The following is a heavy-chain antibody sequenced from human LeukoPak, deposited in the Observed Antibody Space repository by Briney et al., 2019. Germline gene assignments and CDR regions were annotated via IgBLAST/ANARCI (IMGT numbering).Heavy chain of an antibody. D-gene: IGHD3-10*01. CDR3: ARATIWFGYYYFDY. V-gene: IGHV1-8*01. J-gene: IGHJ4*02. Sequence: ASVKVSCKASGYTFTSYDINWGRQATGQGLEWMGWMNPNSGNTGYAQKFQGRVTMTRNTSISTAYMKLSSLRSEATAVYYCARATIWFGYYYFDYWGQGTLVTVSS. CDR2: MNPNSGNT. CDR1: GYTFTSYD.